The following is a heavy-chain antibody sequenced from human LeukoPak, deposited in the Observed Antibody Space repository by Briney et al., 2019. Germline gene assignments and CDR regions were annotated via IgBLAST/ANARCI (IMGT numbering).Heavy chain of an antibody. D-gene: IGHD3-10*01. Sequence: ASVKVSCKASGYTFTGYYMHWVRQAPGQGLEWMGWINPNSGGTNYAQKFQGRVTMTRDTSISTAYMELRSLRSDDTAVYYCARSEVLLWFGELGGYWGQGTLVTVSS. CDR3: ARSEVLLWFGELGGY. J-gene: IGHJ4*02. V-gene: IGHV1-2*02. CDR1: GYTFTGYY. CDR2: INPNSGGT.